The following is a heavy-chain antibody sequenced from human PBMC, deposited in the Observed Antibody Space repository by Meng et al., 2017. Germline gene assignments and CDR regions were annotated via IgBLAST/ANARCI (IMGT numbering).Heavy chain of an antibody. Sequence: VWRGDSGGGAVQPGRSLLLSVAGSGFTFSSNAMDWVRQAPGKGLEWVAVISYDGSNKYYADSVKGRFTISRDNSKNTLYLQMNSLRAEDTAVYYCARVQQWLAYDYWGQGTLVTVSS. V-gene: IGHV3-30*01. CDR1: GFTFSSNA. CDR3: ARVQQWLAYDY. J-gene: IGHJ4*02. CDR2: ISYDGSNK. D-gene: IGHD6-19*01.